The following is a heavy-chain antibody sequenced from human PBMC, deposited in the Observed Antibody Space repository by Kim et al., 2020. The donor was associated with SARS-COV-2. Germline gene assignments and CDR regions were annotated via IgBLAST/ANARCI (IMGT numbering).Heavy chain of an antibody. D-gene: IGHD3-10*01. CDR2: INYSCST. V-gene: IGHV4-59*08. Sequence: SETLSLTCTVSGGSISSYCWCWVRQPPGKGLGWVWYINYSCSTNYCPSLKRRGTISIYAAKNQFSLTLSSITAAAAAVDYYSRQGTLGRVVNLDAFD. CDR1: GGSISSYC. J-gene: IGHJ3*02. CDR3: SRQGTLGRVVNLDAFD.